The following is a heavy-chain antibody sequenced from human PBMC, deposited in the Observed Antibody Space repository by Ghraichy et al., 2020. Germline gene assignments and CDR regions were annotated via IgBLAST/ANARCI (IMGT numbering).Heavy chain of an antibody. CDR3: TTSGTGHPFYYDF. CDR2: IKGDGSET. J-gene: IGHJ4*02. Sequence: GASLRLSCAASGFSFSTYWMTWVRQAPGKGLECVANIKGDGSETHYVDSVKGRFTISRDNAKNSLFLQMNSLTAEDTALYYCTTSGTGHPFYYDFWGQGTLVTVSS. V-gene: IGHV3-7*03. D-gene: IGHD1-1*01. CDR1: GFSFSTYW.